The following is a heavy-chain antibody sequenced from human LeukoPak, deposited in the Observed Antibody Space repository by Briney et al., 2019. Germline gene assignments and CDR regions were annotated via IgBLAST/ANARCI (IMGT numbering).Heavy chain of an antibody. J-gene: IGHJ4*02. CDR3: AREDHSSGWYYFDY. Sequence: GGSLRLSCAASGFTVSSNYMSWVRQAPGKGLEWVSVIYSGGSTYYADSVKGRFTISRHNSKNTLYLQMNSLRAEGTAVYYCAREDHSSGWYYFDYWGQGTLVTVSS. CDR1: GFTVSSNY. CDR2: IYSGGST. V-gene: IGHV3-53*04. D-gene: IGHD6-19*01.